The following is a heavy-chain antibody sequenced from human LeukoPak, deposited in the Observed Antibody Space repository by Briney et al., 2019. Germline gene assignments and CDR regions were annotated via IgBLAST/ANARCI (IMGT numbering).Heavy chain of an antibody. D-gene: IGHD3-10*01. CDR3: AKHQGFGDSIALDY. J-gene: IGHJ4*02. CDR1: GFTFSSYE. CDR2: ISSSGSTI. V-gene: IGHV3-48*03. Sequence: WGSLRLPCAASGFTFSSYEMNWVSQAPGKGLEWVSYISSSGSTIYYADSVKGRFTISRDNAKNTLYLQMNSLRAEDTAVYYCAKHQGFGDSIALDYWGQGTLVTVSS.